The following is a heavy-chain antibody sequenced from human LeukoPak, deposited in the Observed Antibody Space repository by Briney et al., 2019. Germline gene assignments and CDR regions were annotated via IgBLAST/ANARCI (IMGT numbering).Heavy chain of an antibody. CDR3: PTPAYYGSGSYRFDP. V-gene: IGHV1-2*02. CDR2: INPNRGGT. Sequence: ASLKVSCKASAYTLTGYYMQSVRHAPEQGLEWMGWINPNRGGTNYAPQFLGRVTLTKDTSISTAYMALSDLTSDETAVYYGPTPAYYGSGSYRFDPWGQGTLVTVSS. J-gene: IGHJ5*02. D-gene: IGHD3-10*01. CDR1: AYTLTGYY.